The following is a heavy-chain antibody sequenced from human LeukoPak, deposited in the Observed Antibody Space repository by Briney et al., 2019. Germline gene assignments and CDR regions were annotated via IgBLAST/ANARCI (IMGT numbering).Heavy chain of an antibody. CDR1: GFTFSSYG. CDR2: ISYDGSNK. J-gene: IGHJ4*02. CDR3: AKDPPDY. V-gene: IGHV3-30*18. Sequence: GGSLRFSCAASGFTFSSYGMHWVRQAPGKGLEWVAVISYDGSNKYYADSVKGRFTISRDNSKNTLYLQMNSLRAEDTAVYYCAKDPPDYWGQGTLVTVSS.